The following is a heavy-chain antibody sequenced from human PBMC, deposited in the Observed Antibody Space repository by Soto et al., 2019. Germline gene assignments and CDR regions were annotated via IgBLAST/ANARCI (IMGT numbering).Heavy chain of an antibody. CDR3: ARHFTYYDSSGYDYYYYGMDV. D-gene: IGHD3-22*01. Sequence: GESLKISCTGSGYSFTSYWIGWVRQLPGKGLEWMGIIYPGDSDTRYSPSFQGQVTISADKSISTAYLQWSSLKASDTAMYYCARHFTYYDSSGYDYYYYGMDVWGQGTTVTVSS. CDR1: GYSFTSYW. V-gene: IGHV5-51*01. J-gene: IGHJ6*02. CDR2: IYPGDSDT.